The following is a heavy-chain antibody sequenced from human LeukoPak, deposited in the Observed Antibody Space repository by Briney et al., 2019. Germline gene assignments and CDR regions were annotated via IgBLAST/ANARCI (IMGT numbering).Heavy chain of an antibody. Sequence: GGSLRLSCAASGFTFSDYYMSWIRQAPGKGLEWVSYISSSGSTIYYADSVKGRFTISRDNAKNSLYLQMNSLRAEDTAVYYCARDRSSRYYGSGSYYSLPNYYYYGMDVWGQGTTVTVSS. D-gene: IGHD3-10*01. CDR3: ARDRSSRYYGSGSYYSLPNYYYYGMDV. V-gene: IGHV3-11*04. CDR2: ISSSGSTI. J-gene: IGHJ6*02. CDR1: GFTFSDYY.